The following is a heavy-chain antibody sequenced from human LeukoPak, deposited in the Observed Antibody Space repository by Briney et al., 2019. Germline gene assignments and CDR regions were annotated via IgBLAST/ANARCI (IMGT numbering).Heavy chain of an antibody. D-gene: IGHD3-3*01. J-gene: IGHJ4*02. CDR2: IRYDGSNK. CDR1: GFTFSSYG. CDR3: AKDGRRITIFGVVINTGYFDY. Sequence: GGSLRLSCAASGFTFSSYGMHWVRQAPGKGLEWVAFIRYDGSNKYYADSVEGRFTISRDNSKNTLYLQMNSLRAEDTAVYYCAKDGRRITIFGVVINTGYFDYWGQGTLVTVSS. V-gene: IGHV3-30*02.